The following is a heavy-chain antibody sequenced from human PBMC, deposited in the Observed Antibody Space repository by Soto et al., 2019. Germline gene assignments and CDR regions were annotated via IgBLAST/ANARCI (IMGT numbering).Heavy chain of an antibody. J-gene: IGHJ4*02. CDR1: GFTFSSYA. D-gene: IGHD6-13*01. CDR2: ISGSGGST. V-gene: IGHV3-23*01. Sequence: PGGSLRLSCAASGFTFSSYAMSWVRQAPGKGLEWVSAISGSGGSTYYADSVKGRFTISRDNSKNTLYLQMDSLRAEDTAVYYCAKGISIAAAGTKDYWGQGTLVTVSS. CDR3: AKGISIAAAGTKDY.